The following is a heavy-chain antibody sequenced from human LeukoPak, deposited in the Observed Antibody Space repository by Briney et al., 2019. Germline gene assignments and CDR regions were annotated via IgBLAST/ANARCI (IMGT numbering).Heavy chain of an antibody. CDR1: GFTFRNYV. CDR3: AREGYYGSGSPPSLYFDY. Sequence: GGSLGLSCAASGFTFRNYVIHWVRQAPGKGLEWVAVTSSDLNVKLYADSVKGRFTISRDNSRSTLYLQMNSLRPEDTAIYYCAREGYYGSGSPPSLYFDYWGQGTLVTVSS. J-gene: IGHJ4*02. D-gene: IGHD3-10*01. CDR2: TSSDLNVK. V-gene: IGHV3-30-3*01.